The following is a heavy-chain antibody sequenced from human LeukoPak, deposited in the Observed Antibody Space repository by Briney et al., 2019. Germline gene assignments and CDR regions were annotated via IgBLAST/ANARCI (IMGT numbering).Heavy chain of an antibody. J-gene: IGHJ4*02. CDR2: ISGSDGST. CDR3: AKDSAKKYDDY. Sequence: GGSLRLSCAASGFTFSSYWMSRVRQAPGKGLEWVSGISGSDGSTNYADSVKGRFAISRENSKNTLYLQMNSLRAEDTAVYYCAKDSAKKYDDYWGQGTLVTVSS. CDR1: GFTFSSYW. V-gene: IGHV3-23*01. D-gene: IGHD2/OR15-2a*01.